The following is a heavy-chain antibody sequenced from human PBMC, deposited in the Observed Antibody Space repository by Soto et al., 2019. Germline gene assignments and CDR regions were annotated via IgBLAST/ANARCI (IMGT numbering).Heavy chain of an antibody. J-gene: IGHJ6*01. D-gene: IGHD6-13*01. CDR3: ARGWRQQLHLFPYYGMDV. V-gene: IGHV4-34*01. Sequence: QVQLQQWGAGLLKPSETRSLTCAVYGGSFSGYYWIWSRQPPGQGLEWIGEIHHSGSTNYNPSLKSRVTISVDTSKNQFSVKLSSVTAADTAVYYCARGWRQQLHLFPYYGMDVWGQGTTVTVSS. CDR1: GGSFSGYY. CDR2: IHHSGST.